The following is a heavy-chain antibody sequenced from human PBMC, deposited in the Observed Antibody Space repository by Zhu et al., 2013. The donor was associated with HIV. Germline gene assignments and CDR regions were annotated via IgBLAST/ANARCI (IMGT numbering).Heavy chain of an antibody. CDR2: IYHSGST. V-gene: IGHV4-34*01. CDR1: GGSFSSNW. Sequence: QVQLQQWGAGLLKPSETLSLTCAVYGGSFSSNWWSWVRQPPGKGLEWIGEIYHSGSTNYNPSLKSRVTISVDKSKNQFSLKLSSVTAADTAVYYCARVPLTKVEYYYDNAGRADAFDIWGQRGQVVTGLF. CDR3: ARVPLTKVEYYYDNAGRADAFDI. J-gene: IGHJ3*02. D-gene: IGHD3-22*01.